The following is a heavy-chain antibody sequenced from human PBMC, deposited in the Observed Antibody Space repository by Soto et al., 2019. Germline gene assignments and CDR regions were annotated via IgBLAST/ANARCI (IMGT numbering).Heavy chain of an antibody. Sequence: EVQLLESGGGLVQPGGSQRLSCAASGFTFSSYAMRWVRQGPGKGLEWVTLISGSGGVTDYADSVKGRFTVSRDNSKNTMYLELNSLTAGDTAIYYCAKIHSGSSEDAFDVWGQGTVVTVSS. J-gene: IGHJ3*01. CDR2: ISGSGGVT. V-gene: IGHV3-23*01. CDR1: GFTFSSYA. D-gene: IGHD6-19*01. CDR3: AKIHSGSSEDAFDV.